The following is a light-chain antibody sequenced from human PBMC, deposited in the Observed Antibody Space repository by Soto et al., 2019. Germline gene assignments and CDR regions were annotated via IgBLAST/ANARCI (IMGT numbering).Light chain of an antibody. V-gene: IGKV3-15*01. J-gene: IGKJ5*01. CDR2: GAS. Sequence: EIVLTQSPDTLSLSPGETATLYCRASHSLNTDLAWYQQKPGQAPRLILYGASTRANGVPPRFSGGVSGTEFTLTISSLQSEDSAIYYCQQYKSWPPITFGQGTRLEIK. CDR1: HSLNTD. CDR3: QQYKSWPPIT.